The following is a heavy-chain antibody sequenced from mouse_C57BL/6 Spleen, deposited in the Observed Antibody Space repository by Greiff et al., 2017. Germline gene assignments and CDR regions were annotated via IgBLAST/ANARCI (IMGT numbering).Heavy chain of an antibody. V-gene: IGHV1-64*01. J-gene: IGHJ4*01. CDR3: ARFGYEGNYAMDY. Sequence: QVQLQQPGAELVKPGASVKLSCKASGYTFTSYWMHWVKQRPGQGLEWIGMIHPNSGSTNYNEKFKSKATLTVDKSSSPAYMQLSSLTSEDSAVYYCARFGYEGNYAMDYWGQGTSVTVSS. CDR2: IHPNSGST. CDR1: GYTFTSYW. D-gene: IGHD2-2*01.